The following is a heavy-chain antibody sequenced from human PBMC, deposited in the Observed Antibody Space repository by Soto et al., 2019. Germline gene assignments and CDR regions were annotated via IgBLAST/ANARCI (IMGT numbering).Heavy chain of an antibody. J-gene: IGHJ1*01. D-gene: IGHD3-3*01. V-gene: IGHV4-59*01. CDR1: GGSISSYY. CDR2: IYYSGST. Sequence: QEQLQESGPGLVKPSETLSLTCTVSGGSISSYYWSWIRQPPGKGLEWIGYIYYSGSTNYNPSLKSPVTISVDTSKNRFSLQLSSVTAADTAVYYCARAGWVTSFGVATGAEYFQHWGQGTLVTVSS. CDR3: ARAGWVTSFGVATGAEYFQH.